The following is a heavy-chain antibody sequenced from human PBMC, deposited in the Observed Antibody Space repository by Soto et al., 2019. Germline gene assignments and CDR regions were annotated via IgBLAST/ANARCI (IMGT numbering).Heavy chain of an antibody. J-gene: IGHJ4*02. CDR3: ARGGLCGSGWYGGVEDY. CDR1: GYTFTSYA. V-gene: IGHV1-3*05. D-gene: IGHD6-19*01. CDR2: INAGNGNT. Sequence: QVQLVQSGAEEKKPGASVKVSCKASGYTFTSYAMHWVRQAPGQRLEWMGWINAGNGNTKYSQKFQGRVTITRDTSASTAYMELSSLRSEDTAVYYCARGGLCGSGWYGGVEDYWGQGTLVTVSS.